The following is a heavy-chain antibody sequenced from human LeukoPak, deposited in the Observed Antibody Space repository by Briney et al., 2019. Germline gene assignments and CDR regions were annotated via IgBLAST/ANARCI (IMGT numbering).Heavy chain of an antibody. CDR1: GFTFSSYA. V-gene: IGHV3-23*01. CDR3: AKDSGITMIVVVMDWYFDL. J-gene: IGHJ2*01. D-gene: IGHD3-22*01. Sequence: GGSLRLSCAASGFTFSSYAMSWVRQAPGKGLEWVSAISGSGGSTYYADYVKGRFTISRDNSKNTLYLQMNSLRAEDTAVYYCAKDSGITMIVVVMDWYFDLWGRGTLVTVSS. CDR2: ISGSGGST.